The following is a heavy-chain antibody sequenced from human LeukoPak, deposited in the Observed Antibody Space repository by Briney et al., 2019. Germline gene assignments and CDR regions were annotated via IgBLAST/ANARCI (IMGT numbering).Heavy chain of an antibody. Sequence: SETLSLTCTVSGGSISSGDYYWSWIRQPPGKGLEWIGYIYYSGSTYYNPSLKSRVTISVDTTKNQFSLKLSSVTAAHTAVYYCASSYYYDSSGSHFDYWGQGTLVTVSS. J-gene: IGHJ4*02. CDR3: ASSYYYDSSGSHFDY. CDR2: IYYSGST. V-gene: IGHV4-30-4*01. D-gene: IGHD3-22*01. CDR1: GGSISSGDYY.